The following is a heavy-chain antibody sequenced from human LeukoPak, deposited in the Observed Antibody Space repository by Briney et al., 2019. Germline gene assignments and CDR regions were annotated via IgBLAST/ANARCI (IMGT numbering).Heavy chain of an antibody. J-gene: IGHJ4*02. CDR3: AKDLGSSSWYYFDY. CDR2: IWYDGSNK. CDR1: GFTFSSYG. Sequence: GRFLRLSCAASGFTFSSYGMHWVRQAPGKGLEWVAVIWYDGSNKYYADSVKGRFTISRDNSKNTLYLQMNSLRAEDTAVYYCAKDLGSSSWYYFDYWGQGTLVTVSS. V-gene: IGHV3-33*06. D-gene: IGHD6-13*01.